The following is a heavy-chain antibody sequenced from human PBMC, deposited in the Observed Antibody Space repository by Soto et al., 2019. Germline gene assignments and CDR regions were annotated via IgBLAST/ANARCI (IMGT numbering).Heavy chain of an antibody. CDR2: IYSGGST. CDR3: ARTCSGGTCSFDY. Sequence: EVQLVESGGGLVQPGGSLRLSCAASGFTVSSNYMSWVRQAPGKGLEWVSVIYSGGSTYYADSVKGRFTISRDNSENTLYRQMNSVRAEDTAVYYCARTCSGGTCSFDYWGQGTLVTVSS. V-gene: IGHV3-66*01. D-gene: IGHD2-15*01. CDR1: GFTVSSNY. J-gene: IGHJ4*02.